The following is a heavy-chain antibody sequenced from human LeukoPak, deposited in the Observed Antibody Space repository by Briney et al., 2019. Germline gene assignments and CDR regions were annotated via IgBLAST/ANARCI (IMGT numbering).Heavy chain of an antibody. J-gene: IGHJ4*02. CDR1: GLTFYEYS. CDR2: ITSGGLTT. V-gene: IGHV3-43*01. D-gene: IGHD1-7*01. Sequence: AGGSLRLSCAVSGLTFYEYSLQWVRHAPGKGRKWVSLITSGGLTTFYADSVKGRFTVSRHNSRTSLYLQFTSLRTEHSALYYCVAISVPGTTFLYFWGQGTLVTVSS. CDR3: VAISVPGTTFLYF.